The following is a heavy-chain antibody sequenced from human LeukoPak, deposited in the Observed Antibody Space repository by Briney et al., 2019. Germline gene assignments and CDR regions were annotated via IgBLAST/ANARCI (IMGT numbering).Heavy chain of an antibody. CDR2: ISGSGGST. V-gene: IGHV3-23*01. D-gene: IGHD6-19*01. CDR1: GFTFSSYA. Sequence: GGSLRLSCAASGFTFSSYAMSWVRQAPGKGLEWVSAISGSGGSTYYADSVKGRFTISRDNSKNSLYLQMNSLRAEDTAVYYCARVITGYSSGWYRDDYWGQGTLVTVSS. CDR3: ARVITGYSSGWYRDDY. J-gene: IGHJ4*02.